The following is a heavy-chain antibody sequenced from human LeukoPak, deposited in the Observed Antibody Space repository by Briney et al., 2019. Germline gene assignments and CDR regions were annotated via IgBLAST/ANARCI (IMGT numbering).Heavy chain of an antibody. CDR2: IYYSGST. CDR3: ARGSLRYFDPWFDP. CDR1: GGSISSYY. D-gene: IGHD3-9*01. V-gene: IGHV4-59*01. Sequence: SETLSLTCTVSGGSISSYYWSWIRQPPGKGLEWIGHIYYSGSTNYNPSLKSRVTISVDTSKNQFSLKLSSVTAADTAVYYCARGSLRYFDPWFDPWGQGTLVTVSS. J-gene: IGHJ5*02.